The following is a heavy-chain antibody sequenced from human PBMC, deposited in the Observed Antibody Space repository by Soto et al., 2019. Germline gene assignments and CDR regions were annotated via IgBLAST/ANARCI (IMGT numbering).Heavy chain of an antibody. CDR2: IYYSGST. CDR3: AGTDYGDYYYYGMDV. D-gene: IGHD4-17*01. V-gene: IGHV4-31*03. J-gene: IGHJ6*02. Sequence: QVQLQESGPGLVKPSQTLSLTCTVSVGSISSGGYYWSWIRQHPGKGLEWIGYIYYSGSTYYNPSLKSRVTISVDTSKNQFSLKLSSVTAADTAVYYCAGTDYGDYYYYGMDVWGQGTTVTVSS. CDR1: VGSISSGGYY.